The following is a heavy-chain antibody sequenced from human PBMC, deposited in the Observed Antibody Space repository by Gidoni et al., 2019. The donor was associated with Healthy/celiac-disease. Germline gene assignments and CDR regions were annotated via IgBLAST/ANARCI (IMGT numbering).Heavy chain of an antibody. V-gene: IGHV3-48*03. D-gene: IGHD3-3*01. J-gene: IGHJ6*02. CDR2: ISSSGSTI. Sequence: EVQLVESGGGLVQPGGSLRLSCAASGFTFSSYEMNWVRQAPGKGLEWVSYISSSGSTIYYADSVKGRFTISRDNAKNSLYLQMNSLRAEDTAVYYCARRLLEGYYYYGMDVWGQGTTVTVSS. CDR3: ARRLLEGYYYYGMDV. CDR1: GFTFSSYE.